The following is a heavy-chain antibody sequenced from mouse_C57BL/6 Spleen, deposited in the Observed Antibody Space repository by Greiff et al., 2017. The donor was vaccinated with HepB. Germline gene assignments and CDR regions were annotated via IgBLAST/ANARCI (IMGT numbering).Heavy chain of an antibody. Sequence: EVQLQQSGAELVRPGASVKLSCTASGFNIKDDYMHWVKQRPEQGLEWIGWIDPENGDTEYASKFQGKATITADTSSNTAYLQLSSLTSEDTAVYYCTTLITTVVAPGFAYWGQGTLVTVSA. CDR2: IDPENGDT. V-gene: IGHV14-4*01. CDR1: GFNIKDDY. D-gene: IGHD1-1*01. CDR3: TTLITTVVAPGFAY. J-gene: IGHJ3*01.